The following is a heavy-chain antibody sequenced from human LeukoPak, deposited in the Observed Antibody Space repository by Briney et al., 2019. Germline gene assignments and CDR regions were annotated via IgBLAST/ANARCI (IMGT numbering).Heavy chain of an antibody. CDR2: ISYDGSNK. CDR3: AREDDYGDYNY. CDR1: GFTFSSYG. V-gene: IGHV3-30*03. D-gene: IGHD4-17*01. Sequence: GGSLRLSCAASGFTFSSYGMHWVRQAPGKGLEWVAVISYDGSNKYYADSEKGRFTISRDNSKNTLYLQMNSLRAEDTAVYYCAREDDYGDYNYWGQGTLVTVSS. J-gene: IGHJ4*02.